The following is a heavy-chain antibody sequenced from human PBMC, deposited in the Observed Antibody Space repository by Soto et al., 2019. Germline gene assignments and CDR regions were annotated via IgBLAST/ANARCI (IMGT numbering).Heavy chain of an antibody. V-gene: IGHV4-59*11. J-gene: IGHJ4*02. CDR2: IYYNGNT. Sequence: QVQLQESGPGLVKPSETLSLTCSVSGGSISNHYCSWIRQPPGKGLEWIGYIYYNGNTHYNPSLKIRITTSVDTSRNQIPLKLTTVTAADTAVYYCTRANWYSEYWGQGTLVTVSS. CDR1: GGSISNHY. CDR3: TRANWYSEY. D-gene: IGHD7-27*01.